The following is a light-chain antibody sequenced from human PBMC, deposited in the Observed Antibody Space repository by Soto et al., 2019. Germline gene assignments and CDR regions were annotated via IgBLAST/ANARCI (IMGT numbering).Light chain of an antibody. J-gene: IGKJ4*01. Sequence: CAVAISFSPGDRATLSCRASQSVSSSYLAWYQQKPGQAPRLLIYGASSRATGIPDRFSGSGSGTDFTLTISRLEPEDFAVYYCQQYGSSPLTFGGGTKVDIK. CDR1: QSVSSSY. V-gene: IGKV3-20*01. CDR3: QQYGSSPLT. CDR2: GAS.